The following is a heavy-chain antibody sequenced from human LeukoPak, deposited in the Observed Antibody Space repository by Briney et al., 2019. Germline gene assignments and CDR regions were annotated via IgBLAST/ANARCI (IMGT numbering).Heavy chain of an antibody. V-gene: IGHV4-59*01. Sequence: SETLSLTCTVSGGSISSYYWSWIRQPPGKGLEWIGYIYYSGSTNYNPSLKSRVTISVDTSKNQFSLKLSSVTAADTAVYYCASARDGYNIYYYMDVWGKGTTVTVSS. D-gene: IGHD5-24*01. CDR1: GGSISSYY. CDR3: ASARDGYNIYYYMDV. J-gene: IGHJ6*03. CDR2: IYYSGST.